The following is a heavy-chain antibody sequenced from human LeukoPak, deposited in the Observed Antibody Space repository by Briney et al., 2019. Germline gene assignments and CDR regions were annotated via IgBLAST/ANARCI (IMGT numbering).Heavy chain of an antibody. CDR2: IYYSGST. Sequence: SETLSLTCTVSGGSLSSSSYYWGWIRHPPGKGLEWIGSIYYSGSTYYNPSLKSRVTISVDTSKNQFSLKLSSVTAADTAVYYCARDLPWFDPWGQGTLVTVSS. V-gene: IGHV4-39*07. CDR1: GGSLSSSSYY. CDR3: ARDLPWFDP. J-gene: IGHJ5*02.